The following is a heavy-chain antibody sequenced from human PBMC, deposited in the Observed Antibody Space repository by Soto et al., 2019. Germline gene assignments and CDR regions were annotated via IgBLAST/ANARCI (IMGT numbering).Heavy chain of an antibody. CDR2: ISGSGGST. CDR3: AKSGAIMITFRGVIVQSDAFDI. CDR1: GFTFSSYA. Sequence: EVQLLKSWGGLVQPGGSLRLSCAASGFTFSSYAMSWVRQAPGKGLEWVSAISGSGGSTYYADSVKGRFTISRDNSKNTLYLQMNSLRAEDTAVYYCAKSGAIMITFRGVIVQSDAFDIWGQGTIVTVSS. D-gene: IGHD3-16*02. J-gene: IGHJ3*02. V-gene: IGHV3-23*01.